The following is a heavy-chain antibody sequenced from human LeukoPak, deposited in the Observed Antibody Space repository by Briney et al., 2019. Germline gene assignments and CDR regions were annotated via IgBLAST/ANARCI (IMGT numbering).Heavy chain of an antibody. Sequence: GGSLRLSCAASGFTFDDYAMHWVRQAPGKGLEWVSLISWQGGSTYYADSVKGRFTISRDNAKNSLYLQMDSLRAEDTAVYYCARDAGYGYDRFDYWGQGTQVTVSS. J-gene: IGHJ4*02. V-gene: IGHV3-43D*03. CDR1: GFTFDDYA. CDR3: ARDAGYGYDRFDY. D-gene: IGHD5-18*01. CDR2: ISWQGGST.